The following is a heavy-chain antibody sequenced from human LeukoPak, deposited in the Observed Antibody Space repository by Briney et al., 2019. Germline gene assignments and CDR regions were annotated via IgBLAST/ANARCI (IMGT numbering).Heavy chain of an antibody. V-gene: IGHV3-66*01. CDR2: ISSGGTT. Sequence: GGSLRLSCAASGFTVSSNSMAWVRQAPGKGLEWVSEISSGGTTLYLDSVKGRFTVSRDNSKNMLYLQMNSLRAEDTAVYYCRAWLDSFDVWGQGTMVTVSS. D-gene: IGHD5-12*01. CDR3: RAWLDSFDV. J-gene: IGHJ3*01. CDR1: GFTVSSNS.